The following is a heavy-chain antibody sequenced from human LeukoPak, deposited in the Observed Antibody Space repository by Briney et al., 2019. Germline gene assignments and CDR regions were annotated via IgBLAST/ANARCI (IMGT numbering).Heavy chain of an antibody. J-gene: IGHJ4*02. D-gene: IGHD5-12*01. Sequence: GGSLRLSCAASGFTFSSYAMSWVRQAPGKGLEWVSAISGSGGSTYYADSVRGRSTISRDNSKNTLYLQMNSLRAEDTAVYYCAKDLMATNRIELDYWGQGTLVTVSS. CDR1: GFTFSSYA. V-gene: IGHV3-23*01. CDR3: AKDLMATNRIELDY. CDR2: ISGSGGST.